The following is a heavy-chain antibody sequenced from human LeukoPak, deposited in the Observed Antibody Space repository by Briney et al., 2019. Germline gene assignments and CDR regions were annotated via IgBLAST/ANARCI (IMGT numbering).Heavy chain of an antibody. CDR2: IYHSGST. CDR1: GGSISPYY. Sequence: SETLSLTCTVSGGSISPYYWSWIRQPPGKGLEWIGYIYHSGSTNYNPSLKSRVTISVDKSKNQFSLKLSSVNAADTAVYYCARDARYYDSSGYYAFDIWGQGTMVTVSS. CDR3: ARDARYYDSSGYYAFDI. D-gene: IGHD3-22*01. J-gene: IGHJ3*02. V-gene: IGHV4-59*01.